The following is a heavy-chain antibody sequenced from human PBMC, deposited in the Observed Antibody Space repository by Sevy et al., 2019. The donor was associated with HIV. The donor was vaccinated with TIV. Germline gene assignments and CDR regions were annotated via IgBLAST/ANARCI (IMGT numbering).Heavy chain of an antibody. CDR3: ARAGPLGDLGHFDH. D-gene: IGHD4-17*01. Sequence: GGSLRLSCAASGFTFSSYWMSWVRQAPGKGLEWVAYINQDGSQKSYVDSVKGRFTISRDNAKNSLYLQMNSLRAEDTAVYYCARAGPLGDLGHFDHWGQGTLVTVSS. V-gene: IGHV3-7*05. J-gene: IGHJ4*02. CDR2: INQDGSQK. CDR1: GFTFSSYW.